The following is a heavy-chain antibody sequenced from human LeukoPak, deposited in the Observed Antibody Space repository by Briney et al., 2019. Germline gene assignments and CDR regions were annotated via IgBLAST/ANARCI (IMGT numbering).Heavy chain of an antibody. Sequence: GGPLRLFCAASGFTLKNYNMNWVRQAPGKGVEWLSYSSSGSSTISYADTVESRFTISRDTAKNALYLQMNSLRDEDTAVYYCARGETARVDYWGQGILVTVSS. CDR2: SSSGSSTI. D-gene: IGHD3-16*01. J-gene: IGHJ4*02. CDR3: ARGETARVDY. V-gene: IGHV3-48*02. CDR1: GFTLKNYN.